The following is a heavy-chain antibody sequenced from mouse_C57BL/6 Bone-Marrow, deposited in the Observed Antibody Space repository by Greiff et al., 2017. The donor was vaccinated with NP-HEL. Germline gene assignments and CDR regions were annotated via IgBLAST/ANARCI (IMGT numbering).Heavy chain of an antibody. D-gene: IGHD1-1*01. V-gene: IGHV1-55*01. J-gene: IGHJ2*01. Sequence: QVQLKESGAELVKPGASVKMSCKASGYTFTSYWITWVKQRPGQGLEWIGDIYPGSGSTNYNEKFKSKATLTVDTSSSTAYMQLSSLTSEDSAVYYCARWDYYGSSYHFDYWGQGTTLTVSS. CDR3: ARWDYYGSSYHFDY. CDR1: GYTFTSYW. CDR2: IYPGSGST.